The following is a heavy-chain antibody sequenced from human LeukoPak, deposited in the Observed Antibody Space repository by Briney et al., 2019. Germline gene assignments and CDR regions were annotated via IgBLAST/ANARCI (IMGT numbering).Heavy chain of an antibody. CDR2: MNPNSGNT. CDR1: GYTFTSYG. V-gene: IGHV1-8*02. J-gene: IGHJ6*03. Sequence: GASVKVSCKASGYTFTSYGISWVRQAPGQGLEWMGWMNPNSGNTGYAQKFQGRVTMTRNTSISTAYMELSSLRSEDTAVYYCARDVVGSGSYPLRLYYYYMDVWGKGTTVTISS. CDR3: ARDVVGSGSYPLRLYYYYMDV. D-gene: IGHD3-10*01.